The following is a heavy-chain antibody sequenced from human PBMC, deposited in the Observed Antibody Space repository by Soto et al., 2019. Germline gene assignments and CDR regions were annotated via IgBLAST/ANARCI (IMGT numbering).Heavy chain of an antibody. D-gene: IGHD4-4*01. Sequence: QVQLVQSGSEVKKPGASVKVSCKASGYPFSDNQIHWLRRAPGQGLEWMGRINPKSDDTNYAQKFQGRVTMTRDPSIDTAYLELTGLTSDDTATYYCARKHSLDYIRWGLDPWGQGTLVTVSS. CDR3: ARKHSLDYIRWGLDP. CDR1: GYPFSDNQ. CDR2: INPKSDDT. J-gene: IGHJ5*02. V-gene: IGHV1-2*02.